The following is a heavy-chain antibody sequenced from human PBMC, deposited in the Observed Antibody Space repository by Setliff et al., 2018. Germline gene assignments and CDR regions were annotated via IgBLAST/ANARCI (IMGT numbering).Heavy chain of an antibody. D-gene: IGHD7-27*01. Sequence: SVKVSCKASGDTFNTYTLSWVRQAPGQGLEWMGGIIPLLETVKYAQKFQGRLTITADKSTSTGYMELRSLTSDDTAVYYCARRWETGDQDAYDIWGQGTMVTVSS. CDR2: IIPLLETV. V-gene: IGHV1-69*06. CDR3: ARRWETGDQDAYDI. J-gene: IGHJ3*02. CDR1: GDTFNTYT.